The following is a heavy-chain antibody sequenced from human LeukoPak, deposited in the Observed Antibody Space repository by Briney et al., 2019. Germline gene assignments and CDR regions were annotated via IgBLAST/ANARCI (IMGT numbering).Heavy chain of an antibody. CDR3: WGGGWKKPFDY. V-gene: IGHV1-69*13. CDR2: IIPIFGTA. J-gene: IGHJ4*02. CDR1: GYTFTSYG. Sequence: SVKVSCKASGYTFTSYGISWVRQAPGQGLEWMGGIIPIFGTANYAQKFQGRVTITADEFTSTAYMELSSLRSEDTAVYYCWGGGWKKPFDYWGQGTLVTVSS. D-gene: IGHD2-21*01.